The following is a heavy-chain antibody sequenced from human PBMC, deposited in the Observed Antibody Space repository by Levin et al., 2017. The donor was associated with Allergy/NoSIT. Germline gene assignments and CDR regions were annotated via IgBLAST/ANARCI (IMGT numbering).Heavy chain of an antibody. V-gene: IGHV3-23*01. J-gene: IGHJ3*02. CDR3: AKSRANDDVKSAFDI. Sequence: SCAASGFTFSSYAMNWVRQAPGKGLEWVSAISGSGGSTYYADSVKGRFSISRDNSKNTLYLQMNSLRAEDTAVYYCAKSRANDDVKSAFDIWGQGTMVTVSS. CDR2: ISGSGGST. D-gene: IGHD1-1*01. CDR1: GFTFSSYA.